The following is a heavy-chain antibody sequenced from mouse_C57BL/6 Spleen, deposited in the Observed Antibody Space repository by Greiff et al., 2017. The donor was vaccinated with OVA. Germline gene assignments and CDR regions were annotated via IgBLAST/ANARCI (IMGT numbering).Heavy chain of an antibody. CDR2: INPSNGGT. CDR3: GRKGNGYIYAMDD. Sequence: QVQLQQPGTELVKPGASVKLSCKASGYTFTSYWMHWVKQRPGQGLEWIGNINPSNGGTNYNEKFKSKATLTVDKSSSTAYMPLSSLTSEDSAVFNCGRKGNGYIYAMDDWGQGTTVTGSS. J-gene: IGHJ4*01. D-gene: IGHD2-2*01. CDR1: GYTFTSYW. V-gene: IGHV1-53*01.